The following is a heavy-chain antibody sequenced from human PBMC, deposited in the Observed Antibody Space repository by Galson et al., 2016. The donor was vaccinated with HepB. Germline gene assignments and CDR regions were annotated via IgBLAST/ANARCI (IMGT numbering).Heavy chain of an antibody. CDR3: ARELRAGDYYDSSGLRNWFDP. J-gene: IGHJ5*02. CDR2: TYHSGSS. D-gene: IGHD3-22*01. V-gene: IGHV4-59*01. CDR1: GGSIRSYS. Sequence: SETLSLTCSVSGGSIRSYSWSWLRQPPGKGLEWIGNTYHSGSSNYNPSLKSRVSISVDQSKSQFSLKLSSVTTADTAVYYCARELRAGDYYDSSGLRNWFDPWGQGTPVIVSS.